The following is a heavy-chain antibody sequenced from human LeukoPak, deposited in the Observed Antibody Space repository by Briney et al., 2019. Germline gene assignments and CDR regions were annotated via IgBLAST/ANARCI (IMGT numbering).Heavy chain of an antibody. Sequence: PGGSLRLSCAASGFTVSTNYMSWARQAPGKGLEWVSVVYSDGKTCYADAVKGRFTISKDGSRNTLYLQMNSLRAEDTAVYYCARDGYYDSSGYYSPVDYWGQGTLVTVSS. D-gene: IGHD3-22*01. CDR3: ARDGYYDSSGYYSPVDY. CDR1: GFTVSTNY. J-gene: IGHJ4*02. V-gene: IGHV3-53*01. CDR2: VYSDGKT.